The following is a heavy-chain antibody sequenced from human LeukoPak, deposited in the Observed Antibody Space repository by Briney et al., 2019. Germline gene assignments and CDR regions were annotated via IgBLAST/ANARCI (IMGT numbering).Heavy chain of an antibody. CDR3: ARGRQDVTMIVVVMTAVSYYLDV. D-gene: IGHD3-22*01. V-gene: IGHV4-34*01. CDR1: GGSFSGYY. CDR2: MNPSGST. Sequence: SETLSLTCAVFGGSFSGYYWTWIRQTPEKGLEWIGEMNPSGSTSYNPSLKSRVTISVDTSKNQFSLKLSSVPAADTAVYYCARGRQDVTMIVVVMTAVSYYLDVWGKGTTVTVS. J-gene: IGHJ6*03.